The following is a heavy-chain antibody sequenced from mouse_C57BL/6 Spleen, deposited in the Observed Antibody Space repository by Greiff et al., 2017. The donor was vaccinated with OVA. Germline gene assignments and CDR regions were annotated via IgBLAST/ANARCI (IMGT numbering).Heavy chain of an antibody. V-gene: IGHV1-81*01. CDR3: ARRELGNRYFDV. D-gene: IGHD4-1*01. CDR1: GYTFTSYG. J-gene: IGHJ1*03. CDR2: IYPRSGNT. Sequence: QVQLKESGAELARPGASVKLSCKASGYTFTSYGISWVKQRTGQGLEWIGEIYPRSGNTYYNEKFKGKATLTADKSSSTAYMELRSLTSEDSAVYFCARRELGNRYFDVWGTGTTVTVSS.